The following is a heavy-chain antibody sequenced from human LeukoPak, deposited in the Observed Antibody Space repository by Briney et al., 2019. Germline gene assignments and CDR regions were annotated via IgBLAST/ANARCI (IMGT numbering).Heavy chain of an antibody. Sequence: SETLSLTCTVSGYSISALANWGWIRQSPGKGLEWIGSIYYGGSTYYNPSLKSRVTISLDTSKNQFSLNLTSVTAADTAVYYCAREKALIDHYDFSGYDWEYWGPGSLVIVSS. J-gene: IGHJ4*02. CDR1: GYSISALAN. V-gene: IGHV4-38-2*02. CDR3: AREKALIDHYDFSGYDWEY. D-gene: IGHD3-22*01. CDR2: IYYGGST.